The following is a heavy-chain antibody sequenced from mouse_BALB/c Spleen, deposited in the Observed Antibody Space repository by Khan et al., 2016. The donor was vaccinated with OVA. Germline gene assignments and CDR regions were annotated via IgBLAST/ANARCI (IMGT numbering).Heavy chain of an antibody. CDR3: ARQGYGGGFAY. CDR2: IISGDIYT. CDR1: GFTFSSYG. J-gene: IGHJ3*01. Sequence: EVQLQESGGDLVKPGGSLKLSCAASGFTFSSYGMSWVHQTPDKRLEWVAIIISGDIYTYYPDSVKGRFTISRDNAKNTLYLQMSSLKSEDTAMYYCARQGYGGGFAYWGQGTLVTVSA. D-gene: IGHD1-1*01. V-gene: IGHV5-6*01.